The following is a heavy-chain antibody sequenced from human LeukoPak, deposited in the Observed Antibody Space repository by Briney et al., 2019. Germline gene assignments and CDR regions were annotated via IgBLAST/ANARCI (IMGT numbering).Heavy chain of an antibody. V-gene: IGHV4-4*07. CDR3: ARDPSGSSTFGWFDP. D-gene: IGHD1-26*01. CDR1: GGSISSYY. J-gene: IGHJ5*02. CDR2: IYTSGST. Sequence: SETLSLTCTVSGGSISSYYWSWLRQPAGKGLEWIGRIYTSGSTNYNPSLKSRVTMSVDTSKNQFSLKLSSVTAADTAVYYCARDPSGSSTFGWFDPWGQGTLVTVSS.